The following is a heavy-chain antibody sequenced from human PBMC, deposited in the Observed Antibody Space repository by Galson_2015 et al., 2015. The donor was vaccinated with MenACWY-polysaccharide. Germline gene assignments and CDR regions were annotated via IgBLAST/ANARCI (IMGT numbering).Heavy chain of an antibody. Sequence: QSGAEVKKPGESLTISCKGSGYSFTSNWIGWVRQMPGKGLEWMGIIYPADSDTRYSPSFPGQVTISADKSISTAYLQWSSLKASDTAVYYCARLSATGTVTFDYWGQGTLVTVSS. D-gene: IGHD4-17*01. CDR1: GYSFTSNW. CDR2: IYPADSDT. CDR3: ARLSATGTVTFDY. J-gene: IGHJ4*02. V-gene: IGHV5-51*03.